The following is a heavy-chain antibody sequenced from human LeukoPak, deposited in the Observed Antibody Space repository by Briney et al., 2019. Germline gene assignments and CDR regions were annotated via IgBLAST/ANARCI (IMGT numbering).Heavy chain of an antibody. J-gene: IGHJ6*02. CDR2: IIPILGIA. D-gene: IGHD3-22*01. V-gene: IGHV1-69*04. Sequence: ASVKVSCKASGGTFSSYAISWVRQAPGQGLEWMRRIIPILGIANYAQKFQGRVTITADKSTSTAYMELSSLRSEDTAVYYCARDGEKYYYDSSGYYPLGSKYYYGMDVWGQGTTVTVSS. CDR3: ARDGEKYYYDSSGYYPLGSKYYYGMDV. CDR1: GGTFSSYA.